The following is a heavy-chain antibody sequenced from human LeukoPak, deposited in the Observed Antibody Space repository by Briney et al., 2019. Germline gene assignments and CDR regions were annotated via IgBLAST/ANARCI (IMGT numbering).Heavy chain of an antibody. V-gene: IGHV4-39*07. CDR3: ARADYSSTWSHDYYYMDV. J-gene: IGHJ6*03. CDR1: GGSISSYY. CDR2: IYYSGST. D-gene: IGHD6-13*01. Sequence: KSSETLSLTCTVSGGSISSYYWGWIRQPPGKGLEWIGSIYYSGSTYYNPSLKSRVTISVDTSKNQFSLKLSSVTAADTAVYYCARADYSSTWSHDYYYMDVWGKGTTVTVSS.